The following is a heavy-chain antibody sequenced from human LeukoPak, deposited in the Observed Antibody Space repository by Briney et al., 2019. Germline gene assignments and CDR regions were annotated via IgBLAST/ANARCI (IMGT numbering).Heavy chain of an antibody. CDR3: ATGDYGDYLGWFDP. Sequence: ASVKVSCKASGYTFTGYYMHWVRQAPRQGLEWIGWINPNSGGTNYAQKFQGRVTMTRDTSISTAYMELSRLRSDDTAVYYCATGDYGDYLGWFDPWGQGTLVTVSS. CDR2: INPNSGGT. CDR1: GYTFTGYY. J-gene: IGHJ5*02. V-gene: IGHV1-2*02. D-gene: IGHD4-17*01.